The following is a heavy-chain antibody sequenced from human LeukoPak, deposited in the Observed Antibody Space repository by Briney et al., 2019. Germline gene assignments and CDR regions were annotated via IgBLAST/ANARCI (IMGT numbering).Heavy chain of an antibody. V-gene: IGHV3-23*01. CDR2: ISNNGGYT. CDR1: GFTFSSSA. D-gene: IGHD3-16*01. Sequence: GGSLRLSCAASGFTFSSSAMSWVRQAPGKGLEWVSAISNNGGYTYYADSVQGRSTISRDNSKNTLYLQMNSLRADDTAIYYCARNQQLGGHSYYYYGMDVWGQGTTVTVSS. J-gene: IGHJ6*02. CDR3: ARNQQLGGHSYYYYGMDV.